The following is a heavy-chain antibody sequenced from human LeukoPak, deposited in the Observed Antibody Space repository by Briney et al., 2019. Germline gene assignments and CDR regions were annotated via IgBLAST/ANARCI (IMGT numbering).Heavy chain of an antibody. CDR3: AGSYSHSYYYGMDV. J-gene: IGHJ6*04. V-gene: IGHV4-31*03. CDR2: IYYSGST. D-gene: IGHD3-10*01. Sequence: PSETLSLTCTVSGGSISRGGYYWSWIRQHPGKGLEGIGYIYYSGSTYYNPSLKSRVTISVDTSKNQFSLKLSSVTDADTDVYYCAGSYSHSYYYGMDVWGKGTTVTVSS. CDR1: GGSISRGGYY.